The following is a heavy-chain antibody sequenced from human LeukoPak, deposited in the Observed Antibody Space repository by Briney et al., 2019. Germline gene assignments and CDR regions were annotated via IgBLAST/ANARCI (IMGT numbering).Heavy chain of an antibody. V-gene: IGHV3-20*04. CDR1: GFTFDDYG. Sequence: GGSLRLSCAASGFTFDDYGMSWVRQAPGKGLEWVPGINWNGGSTGYADSVKGRFTTSRDNSKNTVYLQMNSLRAEDTAVYYCAKDLSSSWYCNYFDYWGQGTLVTVSS. CDR3: AKDLSSSWYCNYFDY. CDR2: INWNGGST. J-gene: IGHJ4*02. D-gene: IGHD6-13*01.